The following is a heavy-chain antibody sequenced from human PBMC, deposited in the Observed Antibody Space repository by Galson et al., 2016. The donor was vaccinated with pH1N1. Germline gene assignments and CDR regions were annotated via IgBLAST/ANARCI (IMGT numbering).Heavy chain of an antibody. CDR2: INPIGGMA. V-gene: IGHV1-46*01. Sequence: SVKVSCKASGYTFTSYYLHWVRQAPRLGLQWMGVINPIGGMATYTQTFQDRLTMTVDASTSTVSMELTSLSSEDTAVCYCVRDLGRLRDVWGQGTLVTVSS. D-gene: IGHD3/OR15-3a*01. J-gene: IGHJ4*02. CDR3: VRDLGRLRDV. CDR1: GYTFTSYY.